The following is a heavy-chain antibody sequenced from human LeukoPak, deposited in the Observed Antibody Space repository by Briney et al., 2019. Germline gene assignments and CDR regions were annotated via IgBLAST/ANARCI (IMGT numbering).Heavy chain of an antibody. CDR1: GYTFTSYG. CDR3: AREEGYYDSSGWYYYYYMDV. V-gene: IGHV1-18*01. Sequence: GASVKVSCKASGYTFTSYGISWVRQAPGQGLEWMGWISAYNGNTNYAQKLQGRVTMTTDTSTSTAYMELRSLRSDDTAVYHCAREEGYYDSSGWYYYYYMDVWGKGTTVTISS. CDR2: ISAYNGNT. J-gene: IGHJ6*03. D-gene: IGHD3-22*01.